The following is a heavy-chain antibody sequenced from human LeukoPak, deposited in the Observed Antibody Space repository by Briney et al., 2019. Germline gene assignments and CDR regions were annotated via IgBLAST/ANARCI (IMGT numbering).Heavy chain of an antibody. J-gene: IGHJ4*02. Sequence: PGGSLRLSCAASGFTFSSYAMHWVRQAPGKGLEWVAVISYDGSNKYYADSAKGRFTISRDNSKNTLYLQMNSLRAEDTAVYYCAREDYGSGSYSDWGQGTLVTVSS. V-gene: IGHV3-30*04. CDR2: ISYDGSNK. D-gene: IGHD3-10*01. CDR1: GFTFSSYA. CDR3: AREDYGSGSYSD.